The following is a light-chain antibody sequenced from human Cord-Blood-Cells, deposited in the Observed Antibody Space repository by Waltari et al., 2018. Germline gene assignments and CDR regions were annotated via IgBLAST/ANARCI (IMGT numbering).Light chain of an antibody. J-gene: IGLJ3*02. V-gene: IGLV1-44*01. CDR3: AAWDDSLNGWV. CDR2: SNN. Sequence: QSVLTQPPSASGTPGQRVTISCSGSSSNIGSNTVNWYQQLPGTAPKLLIYSNNQRSARVPDRFSGSKAGTSASLAISGVQSEDAADYYCAAWDDSLNGWVFGGGTKLTVL. CDR1: SSNIGSNT.